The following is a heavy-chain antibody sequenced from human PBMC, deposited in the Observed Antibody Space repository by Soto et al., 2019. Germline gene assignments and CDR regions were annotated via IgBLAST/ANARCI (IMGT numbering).Heavy chain of an antibody. Sequence: PGGSLRLSCAASGFTFSSYAMSWVRQAPGKGLEWVSAISGSGGSTYYADSVKGRFTISRDNSKNTLYLQMNSLRAEDTAVYYCAKGRAVKFGELIFNPSDYWGQGTLVSVSS. V-gene: IGHV3-23*01. CDR1: GFTFSSYA. J-gene: IGHJ4*02. CDR2: ISGSGGST. CDR3: AKGRAVKFGELIFNPSDY. D-gene: IGHD3-10*01.